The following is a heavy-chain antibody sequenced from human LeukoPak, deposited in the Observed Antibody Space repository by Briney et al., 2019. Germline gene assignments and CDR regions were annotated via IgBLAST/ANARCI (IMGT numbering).Heavy chain of an antibody. CDR3: ARERGEEYSSGWYKTNFFDT. CDR2: GDYSGGT. V-gene: IGHV4-39*07. J-gene: IGHJ4*02. Sequence: SETLSLTCTVSGGSISSYYWAWIRQPPGKGLEWIASGDYSGGTYYNPSLESRVAISADMSKNQISLKLSSVTAADTALYYCARERGEEYSSGWYKTNFFDTWGQGTRVTVSS. D-gene: IGHD6-19*01. CDR1: GGSISSYY.